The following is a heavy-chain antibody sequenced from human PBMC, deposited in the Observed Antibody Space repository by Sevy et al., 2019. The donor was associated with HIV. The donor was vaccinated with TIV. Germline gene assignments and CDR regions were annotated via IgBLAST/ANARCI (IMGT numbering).Heavy chain of an antibody. CDR2: ISSSSSTI. J-gene: IGHJ4*02. CDR1: GFTFSSYS. V-gene: IGHV3-48*01. CDR3: ARDKALSSPPLFDY. Sequence: GGSLRLSCAASGFTFSSYSMNWVRQAPGKGLEWVSYISSSSSTIYYADSVKGRFTISRDNAKNSLYLQMNSLRAEDTAVYYCARDKALSSPPLFDYWGQGTLVTVSS. D-gene: IGHD6-6*01.